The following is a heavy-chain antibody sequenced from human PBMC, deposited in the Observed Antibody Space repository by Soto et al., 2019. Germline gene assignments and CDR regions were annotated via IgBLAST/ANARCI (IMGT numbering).Heavy chain of an antibody. CDR2: IYYSGST. Sequence: SETLSLTCAFSGGSMKSYFWSWIRQSPGKGLEWIGHIYYSGSTSYSPSLKSRVSISVDTSKNQFSLEVHSVTAADTAVYYCARAGTNMVQFDYWGQGTLVTVSS. CDR3: ARAGTNMVQFDY. V-gene: IGHV4-59*01. D-gene: IGHD3-10*01. CDR1: GGSMKSYF. J-gene: IGHJ4*02.